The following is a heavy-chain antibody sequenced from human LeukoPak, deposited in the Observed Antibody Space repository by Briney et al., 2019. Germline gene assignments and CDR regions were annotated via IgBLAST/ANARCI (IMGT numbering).Heavy chain of an antibody. J-gene: IGHJ3*02. CDR2: IIPIFGTA. Sequence: SVKVSCKASGGTFSSYAISWVRQAPGQGLEWMGGIIPIFGTANYAQKFQGRVTITADESTSTAYMELSSLRSEDTAVYYCARDGSRPAARAAFDIWGQGTMVTVSS. V-gene: IGHV1-69*13. CDR1: GGTFSSYA. CDR3: ARDGSRPAARAAFDI. D-gene: IGHD1-1*01.